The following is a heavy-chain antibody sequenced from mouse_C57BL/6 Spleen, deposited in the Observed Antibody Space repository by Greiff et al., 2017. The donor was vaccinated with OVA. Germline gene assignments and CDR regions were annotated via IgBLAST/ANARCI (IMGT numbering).Heavy chain of an antibody. CDR2: INPYNGGT. CDR1: GYTFTDYY. CDR3: ARDGNPFEY. Sequence: EVKLVESGPVLVKPGASVKMSCKASGYTFTDYYMNWVKQSHGKSLEWIGVINPYNGGTSYNQKFKGKATLTVDKSSSTAYMELNSLTSEDSAVYYCARDGNPFEYWGQGTTLTVSS. V-gene: IGHV1-19*01. J-gene: IGHJ2*01. D-gene: IGHD2-1*01.